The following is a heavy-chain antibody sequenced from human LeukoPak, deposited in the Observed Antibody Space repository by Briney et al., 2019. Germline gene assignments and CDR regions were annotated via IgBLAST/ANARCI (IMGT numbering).Heavy chain of an antibody. Sequence: SETLSLTCIVSNGSISSNTYYWGWIRQPPGKGLEWIGEINHSGSTNYNPSLKSRVTISVDTSKNQFSLKLSSVTAADTAVYYCARTDRSAYWGQGTLVTVSS. J-gene: IGHJ4*02. CDR2: INHSGST. D-gene: IGHD3-22*01. CDR1: NGSISSNTYY. CDR3: ARTDRSAY. V-gene: IGHV4-39*07.